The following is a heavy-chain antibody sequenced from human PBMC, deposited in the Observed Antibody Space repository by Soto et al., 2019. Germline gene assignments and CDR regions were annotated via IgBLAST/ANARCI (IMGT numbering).Heavy chain of an antibody. Sequence: PSETLSLTCTVSGGSISSYYWSWIRQPPGKGLEWIGYIYYSGSTNYNPSLKSRVTISVDTSKNQFSLKLSSVTAADTAVYYCARVRGGRMSAAAVRGVDYWGQGTLVTV. CDR3: ARVRGGRMSAAAVRGVDY. V-gene: IGHV4-59*01. J-gene: IGHJ4*02. CDR1: GGSISSYY. CDR2: IYYSGST. D-gene: IGHD6-13*01.